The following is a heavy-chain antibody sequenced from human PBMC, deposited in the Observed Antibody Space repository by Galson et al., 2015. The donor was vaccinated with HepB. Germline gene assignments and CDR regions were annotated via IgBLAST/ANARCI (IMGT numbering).Heavy chain of an antibody. CDR2: VIPVFGTP. D-gene: IGHD3-3*01. J-gene: IGHJ6*02. Sequence: SVKVSCKASGDTFSNYAINWVRQAPGQGLEWMGGVIPVFGTPNHAQKFKGRITISADDSTSTAYVELSSLRSEDTAVYYCASGLWSGPYAMDVWGQGTTVIVSS. CDR3: ASGLWSGPYAMDV. CDR1: GDTFSNYA. V-gene: IGHV1-69*13.